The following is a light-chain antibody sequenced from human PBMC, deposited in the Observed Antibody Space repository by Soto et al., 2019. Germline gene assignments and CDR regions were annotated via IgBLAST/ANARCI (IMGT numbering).Light chain of an antibody. CDR2: TSV. V-gene: IGKV1-39*01. Sequence: IQMTQSPSSLSASVGDRVTITCRASQRITTYLNWYQQKPGEAPKLMISTSVTLQRGVPSRFSGSGSGTDFRLTITALRPEDFATYFCQQTDSTPYTFGQGTKLEIK. CDR1: QRITTY. CDR3: QQTDSTPYT. J-gene: IGKJ2*01.